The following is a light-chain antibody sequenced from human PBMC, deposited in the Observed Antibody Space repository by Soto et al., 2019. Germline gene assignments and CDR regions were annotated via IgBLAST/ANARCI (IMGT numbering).Light chain of an antibody. CDR1: HDISNH. CDR3: QQYDKLPTFT. Sequence: DIQMTQSPSSLSASVGDRVTITCQASHDISNHLNWYQQKPGKAPKLLIYDVSNLETGVPPRFSGTGSGTHFTFTISSLQPEDVATYYCQQYDKLPTFTFGPGTKVDLK. J-gene: IGKJ3*01. CDR2: DVS. V-gene: IGKV1-33*01.